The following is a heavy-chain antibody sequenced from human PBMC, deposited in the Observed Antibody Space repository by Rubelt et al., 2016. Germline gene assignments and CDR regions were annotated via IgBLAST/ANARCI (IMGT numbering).Heavy chain of an antibody. V-gene: IGHV3-30*04. Sequence: QVQLVESGGGVVQPGRSLRLSCAAAGFTFTKSAMHWVRQAPGKGLEWVAVISSDGSNSYYADSVKGRFTISRDNAKNSLYLQMNSLRAEDTAVYYCARASSGYDFDYWGQGMLVTVSS. CDR2: ISSDGSNS. D-gene: IGHD3-22*01. CDR3: ARASSGYDFDY. CDR1: GFTFTKSA. J-gene: IGHJ4*02.